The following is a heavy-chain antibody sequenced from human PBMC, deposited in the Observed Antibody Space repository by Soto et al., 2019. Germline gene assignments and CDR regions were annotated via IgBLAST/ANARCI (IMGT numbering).Heavy chain of an antibody. D-gene: IGHD6-25*01. V-gene: IGHV3-23*01. Sequence: EVQLLESGGGLVQPGGSLRLSCAASGFMFKKYAMSWVRQAPGKGLEWVSGISGSDGRTSYAESVKGRFTISRDNSKSTLHLQMNSLRPEDTAMYYCAKEPLSPLAARLDYFDYWGQGNLVTVSS. J-gene: IGHJ4*02. CDR1: GFMFKKYA. CDR2: ISGSDGRT. CDR3: AKEPLSPLAARLDYFDY.